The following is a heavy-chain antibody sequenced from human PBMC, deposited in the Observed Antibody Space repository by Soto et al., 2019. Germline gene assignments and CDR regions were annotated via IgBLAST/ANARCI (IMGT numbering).Heavy chain of an antibody. D-gene: IGHD6-13*01. Sequence: SQTLSLTCAISGDSVSSNSAAWNWIRQSPSRGLEWLGRTYYRSKWYNDYAVSVKSRITINPDTSKNQFFLQLRSLRSDDTAVYYCARDRSSSWYSVYYYYGMDVWGQGTTVTVSS. CDR3: ARDRSSSWYSVYYYYGMDV. CDR2: TYYRSKWYN. V-gene: IGHV6-1*01. CDR1: GDSVSSNSAA. J-gene: IGHJ6*02.